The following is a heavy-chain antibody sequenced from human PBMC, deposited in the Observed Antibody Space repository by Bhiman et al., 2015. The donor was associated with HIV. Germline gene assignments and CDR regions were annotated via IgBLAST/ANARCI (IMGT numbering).Heavy chain of an antibody. J-gene: IGHJ4*02. CDR3: AKELRDGYNTPPDY. V-gene: IGHV3-30*18. CDR2: ISYDGSNK. Sequence: QVQLVESGGGVVQPGRSLRLSCAASGFTFSSYGMHWVRQAPGKGLEWVAVISYDGSNKYYADSVKGRFTISRDNSKNTLYLQMNSLRAEDMAVYYCAKELRDGYNTPPDYWGQGTLVTVSS. CDR1: GFTFSSYG. D-gene: IGHD5-24*01.